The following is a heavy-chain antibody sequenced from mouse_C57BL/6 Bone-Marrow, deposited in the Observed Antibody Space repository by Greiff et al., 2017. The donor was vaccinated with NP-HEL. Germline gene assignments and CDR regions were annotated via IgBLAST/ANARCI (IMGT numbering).Heavy chain of an antibody. CDR1: GYTFTDYY. CDR2: IYPGSGNT. J-gene: IGHJ3*01. V-gene: IGHV1-76*01. CDR3: KVFRFAY. Sequence: QVQLKESGAELVRPGASVKLSCKASGYTFTDYYINWVKQRPGQGLEWIARIYPGSGNTYYNEKFKGKATLTAEKSSSTAYMQLSSLTSEDSAVYFCKVFRFAYWGQGTLVTVSA.